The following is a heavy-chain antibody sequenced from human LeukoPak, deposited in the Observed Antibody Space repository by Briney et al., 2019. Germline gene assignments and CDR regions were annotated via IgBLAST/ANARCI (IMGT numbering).Heavy chain of an antibody. CDR2: ISYDGSNK. CDR1: GFTFSSYG. J-gene: IGHJ3*02. Sequence: GRSLRLSCAASGFTFSSYGMHWVRQAPGKGLEWVAVISYDGSNKYYADSVKGRFTISRDNSKNTLYLQMNSLRAEDTAVYYCASPPATTVTTRALGDLAFDIWGQGTMATVSS. V-gene: IGHV3-30*03. D-gene: IGHD4-17*01. CDR3: ASPPATTVTTRALGDLAFDI.